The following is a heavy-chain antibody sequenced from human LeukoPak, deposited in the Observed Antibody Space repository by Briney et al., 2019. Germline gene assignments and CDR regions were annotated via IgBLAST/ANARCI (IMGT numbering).Heavy chain of an antibody. J-gene: IGHJ4*02. Sequence: TGGSLRLSCAAAGFTFSRNGMHWVRQVPGKGLEWVAVIWYDGSKQLYADSVRGRFSISRDNSKNMLYLQMDSLRAEDTALYYCARAIDSWGYNYLDHGGKGSLVTVSS. V-gene: IGHV3-33*01. D-gene: IGHD5-24*01. CDR2: IWYDGSKQ. CDR3: ARAIDSWGYNYLDH. CDR1: GFTFSRNG.